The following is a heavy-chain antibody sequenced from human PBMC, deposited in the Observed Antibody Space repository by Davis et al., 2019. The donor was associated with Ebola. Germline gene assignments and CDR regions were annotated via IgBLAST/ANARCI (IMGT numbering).Heavy chain of an antibody. CDR1: GFTFSTYT. Sequence: GGSLRLSCAASGFTFSTYTMTWVRQAPGKGLEWVAVISHDGSDKYYADSVKGRFTISRDNSRNTLYVQMNSLRPEDTALYYCAKDLWVVTGYCIDTWGQGTRVTVSA. D-gene: IGHD2-15*01. J-gene: IGHJ5*02. CDR3: AKDLWVVTGYCIDT. V-gene: IGHV3-30*18. CDR2: ISHDGSDK.